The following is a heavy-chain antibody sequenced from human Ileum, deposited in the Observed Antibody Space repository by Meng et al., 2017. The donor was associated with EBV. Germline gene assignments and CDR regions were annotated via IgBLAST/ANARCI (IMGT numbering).Heavy chain of an antibody. V-gene: IGHV1-2*06. CDR2: IAPNSGDT. Sequence: VRVGRPGGEGMSPGSPVNVSCRASGYIFTRYYMHWVRQAPGQGLEWMGRIAPNSGDTNYPQKFQGRVIMTRVESITTVYMDLSGLTSDDTAVYYCAVGYYGSGTSYDWGQGTLVTVSS. J-gene: IGHJ4*02. D-gene: IGHD3-10*01. CDR1: GYIFTRYY. CDR3: AVGYYGSGTSYD.